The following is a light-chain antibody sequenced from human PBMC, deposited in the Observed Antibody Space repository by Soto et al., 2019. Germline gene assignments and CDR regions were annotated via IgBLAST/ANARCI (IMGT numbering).Light chain of an antibody. CDR3: SSYTSSSSYV. Sequence: SVLTRAAYVSRSPGQSITISRTGTSSDVGGYNYVSWYQQHPGKAPKLMIYDVSNRPSGVSNRFSGSKSGNTASLTISGLQAEDEADYYCSSYTSSSSYVFGTGTKVTVL. CDR1: SSDVGGYNY. J-gene: IGLJ1*01. CDR2: DVS. V-gene: IGLV2-14*01.